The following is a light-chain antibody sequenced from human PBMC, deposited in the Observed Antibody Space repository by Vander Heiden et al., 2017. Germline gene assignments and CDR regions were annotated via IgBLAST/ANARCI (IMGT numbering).Light chain of an antibody. V-gene: IGLV1-40*01. CDR3: QSYGSGHVI. J-gene: IGLJ2*01. CDR2: GHS. CDR1: SANIGAGYD. Sequence: QPLLTPPPSVSPPPGQRGTISCTGSSANIGAGYDVNWYQQLPGTAPRLLIYGHSNRPSGVPDRFSGSTSGTSASLVITALQSDDEAKYYCQSYGSGHVIFGGGTKLTVL.